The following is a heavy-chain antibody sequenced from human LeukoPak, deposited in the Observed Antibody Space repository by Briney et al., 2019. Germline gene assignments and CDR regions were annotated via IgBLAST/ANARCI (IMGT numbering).Heavy chain of an antibody. Sequence: GGSRSLPWPPSESTLSNKALSWSPQPPGKGREWVPAISGSAGSTYYADSVKGRFTISRDNSRNTLYLQMNSLRAEDTALYYCAKGPASTWYKYYFDYWGQGTLVTVSS. CDR1: ESTLSNKA. D-gene: IGHD6-13*01. J-gene: IGHJ4*02. V-gene: IGHV3-23*01. CDR3: AKGPASTWYKYYFDY. CDR2: ISGSAGST.